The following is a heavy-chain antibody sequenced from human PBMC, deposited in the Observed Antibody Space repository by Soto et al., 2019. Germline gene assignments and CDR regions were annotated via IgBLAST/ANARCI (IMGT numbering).Heavy chain of an antibody. Sequence: QVQLVQSGAEVKKPGSSVKVSCKASGGTFSSYTISWVRQAPGQGLEWMGRIIPILGIANYAQKFQGRVTXXADKSTSTAYMELSSLRSEDTAVYYCASTDGQSGYWGQGTLVTVSS. V-gene: IGHV1-69*02. D-gene: IGHD4-17*01. CDR1: GGTFSSYT. CDR3: ASTDGQSGY. CDR2: IIPILGIA. J-gene: IGHJ4*02.